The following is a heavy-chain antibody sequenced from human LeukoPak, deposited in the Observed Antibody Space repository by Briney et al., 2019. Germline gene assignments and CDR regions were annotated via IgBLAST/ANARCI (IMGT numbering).Heavy chain of an antibody. J-gene: IGHJ6*03. D-gene: IGHD3-16*01. CDR3: ARERAGERPRPLLNYYYMDV. Sequence: PGGSLRLSCAASGFTFSSYAMSWVRQAPGKGLEWVSAISGSGGSTYYADSVKGRFTISRDNSKNSLYLQMNSLRAEDTAVYYCARERAGERPRPLLNYYYMDVWGKGTTVTISS. V-gene: IGHV3-23*01. CDR1: GFTFSSYA. CDR2: ISGSGGST.